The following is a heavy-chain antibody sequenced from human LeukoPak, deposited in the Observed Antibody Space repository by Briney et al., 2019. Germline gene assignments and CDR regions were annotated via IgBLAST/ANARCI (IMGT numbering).Heavy chain of an antibody. J-gene: IGHJ6*03. V-gene: IGHV3-53*01. CDR1: GFTVSTNY. CDR2: IYSGGST. CDR3: ASSPSSWRYMDV. D-gene: IGHD6-13*01. Sequence: PGGSLRLSCATSGFTVSTNYMSWFRQAPGKGLEWVSVIYSGGSTYYADSVKGRFTLSRDNSKNTLYLQMNSLRGEDTAVYYCASSPSSWRYMDVWGKGTTVTVSS.